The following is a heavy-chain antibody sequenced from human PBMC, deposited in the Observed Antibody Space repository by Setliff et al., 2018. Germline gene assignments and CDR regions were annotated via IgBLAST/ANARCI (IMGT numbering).Heavy chain of an antibody. V-gene: IGHV1-69*05. CDR2: TIPLFGTT. Sequence: SVKVSCKASGGTFTNYGVSWVRQAPGQGLEWMGGTIPLFGTTDYAQKFHGRVTINTDESTGTAYMELSSLTFDDTAVYYCAREGVDTRSSTDYRYYMDVWGKGTTVAVS. D-gene: IGHD5-18*01. CDR1: GGTFTNYG. J-gene: IGHJ6*03. CDR3: AREGVDTRSSTDYRYYMDV.